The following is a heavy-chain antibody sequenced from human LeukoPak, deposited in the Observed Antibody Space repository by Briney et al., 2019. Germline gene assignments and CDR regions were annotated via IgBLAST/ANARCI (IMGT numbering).Heavy chain of an antibody. CDR3: ARDEYYYYYMDV. Sequence: GGSLRLSCAASGFSFSNYEINWVRQAPGKGLEWVSYISSSGRTIYYADSVKGRFTISRDNAKSSLYLQMNSLRAEDTAVYYCARDEYYYYYMDVWGKGTTVTISS. CDR2: ISSSGRTI. V-gene: IGHV3-48*03. J-gene: IGHJ6*03. CDR1: GFSFSNYE.